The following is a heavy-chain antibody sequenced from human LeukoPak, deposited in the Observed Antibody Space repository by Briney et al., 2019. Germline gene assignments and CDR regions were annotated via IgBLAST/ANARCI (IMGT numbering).Heavy chain of an antibody. J-gene: IGHJ5*02. Sequence: SQTLSLTCTVSGGSVSSGGYYWSWIRQHPGKGLEWIGYIYYSGSTYYNPSLKSRVTISVDTSKNQFSLKLSSVTAADTAVYYCARDQHSSLDPWGQGTLVTVSS. CDR1: GGSVSSGGYY. V-gene: IGHV4-31*03. CDR2: IYYSGST. D-gene: IGHD6-13*01. CDR3: ARDQHSSLDP.